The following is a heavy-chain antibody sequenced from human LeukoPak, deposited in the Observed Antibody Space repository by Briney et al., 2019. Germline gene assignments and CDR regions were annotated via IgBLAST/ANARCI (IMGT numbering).Heavy chain of an antibody. J-gene: IGHJ6*02. CDR2: TYSGGST. Sequence: GGSLRLSCAASGFTVSSNYMSWVRQAPGKGLEWVSVTYSGGSTYYADSVKGRFTISRDNSKNTLNLQMNSLRAEDTAVYYCARESSGGSSYYYYGMDVWGQGTTVTVSS. V-gene: IGHV3-66*01. CDR3: ARESSGGSSYYYYGMDV. D-gene: IGHD2-15*01. CDR1: GFTVSSNY.